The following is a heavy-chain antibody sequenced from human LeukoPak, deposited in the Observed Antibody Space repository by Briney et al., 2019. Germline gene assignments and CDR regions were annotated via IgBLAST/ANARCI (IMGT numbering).Heavy chain of an antibody. D-gene: IGHD3-22*01. J-gene: IGHJ5*02. V-gene: IGHV3-13*01. CDR1: VFTFSSYD. Sequence: HPGGSLRLSCAASVFTFSSYDMHWVRQATGKGLEWVSAIGTAGDTYYPGSVKGRFTISRENAKNSLYLQMNSLRAGDTAVYYCARAVYDSSGYYSWFDLWGQGTLVTVSS. CDR3: ARAVYDSSGYYSWFDL. CDR2: IGTAGDT.